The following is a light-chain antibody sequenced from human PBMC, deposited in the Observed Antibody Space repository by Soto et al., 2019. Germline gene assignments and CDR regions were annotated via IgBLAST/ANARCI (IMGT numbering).Light chain of an antibody. CDR2: EVN. V-gene: IGLV2-23*02. J-gene: IGLJ3*02. Sequence: QSALTQPASVSGSPGQSITISCTGTSSDVGTYNLVSWYQQHPGTAPKLMIYEVNKRPSGVSNRFSGSKSGSTASLTISGLQSEDEADYYCCSYAGFSNWVFGGGTKLTVL. CDR1: SSDVGTYNL. CDR3: CSYAGFSNWV.